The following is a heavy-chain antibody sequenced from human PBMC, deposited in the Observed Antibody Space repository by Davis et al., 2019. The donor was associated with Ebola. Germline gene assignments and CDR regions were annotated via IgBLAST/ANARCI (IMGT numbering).Heavy chain of an antibody. CDR1: GFTFDDYA. V-gene: IGHV3-43*02. CDR3: TIATSSSWYVR. J-gene: IGHJ4*02. D-gene: IGHD6-13*01. Sequence: GGSLRLSCAASGFTFDDYAMHWVRQAPGKGLEWVSLISGDGGSTYYADSVKGRFTISRDNSKNTLYVQMNSLRAEDTAVYYCTIATSSSWYVRWGQGTLVTVSS. CDR2: ISGDGGST.